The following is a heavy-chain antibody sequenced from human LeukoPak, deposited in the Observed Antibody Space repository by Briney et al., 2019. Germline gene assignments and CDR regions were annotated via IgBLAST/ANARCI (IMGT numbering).Heavy chain of an antibody. CDR3: AKVNGGSGSLRPGLWGFFDY. Sequence: GGSLRLSCAASGFTFSSYAMSWVRQAPGKGLEWVSAISGSGGSTYYAGSVKGRFTISRDNSKNTLYLQMNSLRAEDTAVYYCAKVNGGSGSLRPGLWGFFDYWGQGTLVTVSS. D-gene: IGHD3-10*01. CDR2: ISGSGGST. CDR1: GFTFSSYA. J-gene: IGHJ4*02. V-gene: IGHV3-23*01.